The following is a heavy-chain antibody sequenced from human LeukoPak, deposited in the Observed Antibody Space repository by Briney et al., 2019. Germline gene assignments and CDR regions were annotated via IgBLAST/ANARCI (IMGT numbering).Heavy chain of an antibody. V-gene: IGHV3-72*01. D-gene: IGHD3-22*01. CDR2: ARIKVDGYIT. J-gene: IGHJ4*02. Sequence: PGGSLRLSCAASGFTFSDHYMGWVRQAPGKGLEWVGRARIKVDGYITQYAASVKGRSTISRDESKASLYLQMNSLNTGDKVVYYCVRSYNSFDYWGQGTLVTVSS. CDR1: GFTFSDHY. CDR3: VRSYNSFDY.